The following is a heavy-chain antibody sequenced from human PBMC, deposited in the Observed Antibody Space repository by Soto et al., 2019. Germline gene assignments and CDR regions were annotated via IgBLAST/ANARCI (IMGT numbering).Heavy chain of an antibody. J-gene: IGHJ4*02. D-gene: IGHD2-8*02. V-gene: IGHV4-34*01. CDR1: GGSFSGYY. Sequence: PSETLSLTCAVYGGSFSGYYWTWIRQPPETGLEWIGEINHSGSTNYNPSIKSRVTISVDTSKNQFSLKLTSLIAADTAVYYCARDKITGLFDYWGQGTLVTVSS. CDR2: INHSGST. CDR3: ARDKITGLFDY.